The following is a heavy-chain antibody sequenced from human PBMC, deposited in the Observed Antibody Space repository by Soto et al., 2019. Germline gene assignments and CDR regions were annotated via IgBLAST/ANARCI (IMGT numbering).Heavy chain of an antibody. D-gene: IGHD5-18*01. CDR3: AHRPRGYSYHFDY. CDR2: IYWDDDE. J-gene: IGHJ4*02. Sequence: QITLKESGPTLVKPTQTLTLTCTFSGFSLTTRGVGVGWMRQPPGKALKWLALIYWDDDEGYSPSLKSRLTITKDTTKNPVVLTMTNIDHMDTATYSCAHRPRGYSYHFDYWGQGTLVTVSS. V-gene: IGHV2-5*02. CDR1: GFSLTTRGVG.